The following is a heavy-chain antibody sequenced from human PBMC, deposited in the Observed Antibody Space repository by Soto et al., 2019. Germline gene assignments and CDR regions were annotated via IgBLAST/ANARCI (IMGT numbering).Heavy chain of an antibody. CDR1: GFTFSSYA. J-gene: IGHJ3*02. Sequence: GGSLRLSCAASGFTFSSYAMSWVRQAPGKGLEWVSAISGSGGSTYYADSVKGRFTISRDNSKNTLYLQMNSLRAEDTAVYYCAKAVAMVRGPWAGPNWPDDAFDIWGQGTMVTVSS. V-gene: IGHV3-23*01. CDR2: ISGSGGST. D-gene: IGHD3-10*01. CDR3: AKAVAMVRGPWAGPNWPDDAFDI.